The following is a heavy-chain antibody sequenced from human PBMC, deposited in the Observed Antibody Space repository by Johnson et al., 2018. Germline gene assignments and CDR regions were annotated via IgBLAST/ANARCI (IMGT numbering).Heavy chain of an antibody. J-gene: IGHJ3*02. Sequence: QVQLVESGGGVVQPGRSLRLSCAASGFTFSSYAMHWVRQAPGKGLEWVAVISYDGSNKYYADSVKGRFTISRDNSKNTLYLQMNSLRAEDKAVYYCARDASRDYPDAFDIWGQGTMVTVSS. D-gene: IGHD4-11*01. V-gene: IGHV3-30-3*01. CDR3: ARDASRDYPDAFDI. CDR1: GFTFSSYA. CDR2: ISYDGSNK.